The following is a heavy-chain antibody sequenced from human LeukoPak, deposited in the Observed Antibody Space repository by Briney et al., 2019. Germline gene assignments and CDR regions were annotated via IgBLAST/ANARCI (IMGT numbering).Heavy chain of an antibody. CDR2: ISSDGSDA. V-gene: IGHV3-74*01. J-gene: IGHJ4*02. CDR1: GFIFSRYW. D-gene: IGHD3-10*01. Sequence: GGSLRLSCAASGFIFSRYWMYWVRQVPGKGLVWVSRISSDGSDASYADSVEGRFAISRDSARNTLYLQMNSLRAEDTAVYYCATDLSGASDYWGQGTLVTVSS. CDR3: ATDLSGASDY.